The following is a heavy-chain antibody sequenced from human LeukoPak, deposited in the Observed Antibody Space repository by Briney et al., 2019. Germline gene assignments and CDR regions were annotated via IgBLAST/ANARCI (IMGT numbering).Heavy chain of an antibody. CDR1: GGSINNYY. D-gene: IGHD1-26*01. J-gene: IGHJ4*02. CDR3: VRGGVSKWELPHTEY. Sequence: PSETLSLTCTVSGGSINNYYWSWIRQPPGKGLEWIGYMHYSGSTNYNPSLKRRGTISADTSKNQFSLNLSSVTAADTAVYYCVRGGVSKWELPHTEYWGQGTLVTVSS. V-gene: IGHV4-59*08. CDR2: MHYSGST.